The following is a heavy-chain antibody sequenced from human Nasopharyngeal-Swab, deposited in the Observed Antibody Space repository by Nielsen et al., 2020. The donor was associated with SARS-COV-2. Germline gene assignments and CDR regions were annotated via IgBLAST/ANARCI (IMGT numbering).Heavy chain of an antibody. J-gene: IGHJ4*02. V-gene: IGHV3-48*03. CDR3: ARGGPDYYDSIGYDY. CDR2: ISSSGSTR. CDR1: GFTFSTYE. Sequence: SCADSGFTFSTYEMNWVRQAPGKGLEWVSYISSSGSTRYYADSVKGRFTISRDYAKNSLYLQMNSLRAEDTAVYYCARGGPDYYDSIGYDYWGQGTLVTVSS. D-gene: IGHD3-22*01.